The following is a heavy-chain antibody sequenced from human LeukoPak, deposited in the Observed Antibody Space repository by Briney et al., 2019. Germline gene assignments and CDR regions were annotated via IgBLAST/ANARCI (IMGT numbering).Heavy chain of an antibody. D-gene: IGHD2-2*01. Sequence: ASVKVSCKASGGTFSSYAISWVRQAPGQGLEWMGRIIPILGIANYAQKFQGRVTITADKSTSTAYMELSSLRSEDTAVYYCARGLRYCSSTSCQYYFDYWGQGTLVTVSS. CDR3: ARGLRYCSSTSCQYYFDY. CDR2: IIPILGIA. CDR1: GGTFSSYA. J-gene: IGHJ4*02. V-gene: IGHV1-69*04.